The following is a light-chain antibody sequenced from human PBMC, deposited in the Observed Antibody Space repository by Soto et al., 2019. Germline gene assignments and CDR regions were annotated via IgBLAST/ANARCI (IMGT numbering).Light chain of an antibody. CDR1: QSVGSN. Sequence: EIVMTQSPATLSASPRERASLSCRASQSVGSNLAWYKQTAGHAPRLLIYGASTRATSIPARFSGSGPGTGFTLTITGLQSEDCAVYSCQQYTNWPYTFGQGTKLEIK. CDR2: GAS. J-gene: IGKJ2*01. V-gene: IGKV3-15*01. CDR3: QQYTNWPYT.